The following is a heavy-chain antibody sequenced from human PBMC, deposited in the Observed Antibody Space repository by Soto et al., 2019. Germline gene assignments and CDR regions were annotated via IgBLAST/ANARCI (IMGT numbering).Heavy chain of an antibody. D-gene: IGHD3-10*01. V-gene: IGHV2-5*02. CDR2: LYWDDDK. J-gene: IGHJ4*02. Sequence: KESGPTLVKPTQTLTLTCTFSGFSLTTGGVGVGWIRQPPGKALEWLALLYWDDDKRYSPSLKTRLAITKDTSKNQVVLTLTNMDPVDTATYYCAHRKDYGSGSTKGGFGYWGQGALVTVSS. CDR1: GFSLTTGGVG. CDR3: AHRKDYGSGSTKGGFGY.